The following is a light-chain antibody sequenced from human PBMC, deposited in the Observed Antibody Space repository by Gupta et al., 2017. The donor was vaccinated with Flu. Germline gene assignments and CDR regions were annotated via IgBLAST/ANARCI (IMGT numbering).Light chain of an antibody. CDR3: CSYTTSYTLV. V-gene: IGLV2-14*01. J-gene: IGLJ3*02. CDR1: SNDVGGYNF. Sequence: QSALTQPASVSGSPGQSITISCTGTSNDVGGYNFVSWYQQHPGKAPRLLIYEVSNRPSGVSNRFFGSKSGNTASLTISGRQAEDEGNYYCCSYTTSYTLVFGGGTKVTVL. CDR2: EVS.